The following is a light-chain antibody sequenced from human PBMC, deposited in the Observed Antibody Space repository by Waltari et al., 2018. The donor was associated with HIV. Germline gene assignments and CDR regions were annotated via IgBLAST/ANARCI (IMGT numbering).Light chain of an antibody. Sequence: DFVMIQSPDSLAVSLGERATINCKSTQRVIYSGDNKNYLAWYQKKPGQSAKLLIYWASSRESGVPDRFIGSGSGTDFTLTISSLQGEDVAVYYCHQYLRSPITFGQGTRLEIK. V-gene: IGKV4-1*01. CDR2: WAS. CDR1: QRVIYSGDNKNY. CDR3: HQYLRSPIT. J-gene: IGKJ5*01.